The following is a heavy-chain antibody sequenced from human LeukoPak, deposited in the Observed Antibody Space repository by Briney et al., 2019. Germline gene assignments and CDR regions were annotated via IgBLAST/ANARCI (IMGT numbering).Heavy chain of an antibody. V-gene: IGHV3-30-3*01. CDR3: ASRGSIAVAGLDY. D-gene: IGHD6-19*01. J-gene: IGHJ4*02. CDR2: ISFDGSNK. CDR1: GFTFSSYA. Sequence: GGSLRLSCAASGFTFSSYAMHWVRQAPGKGLEWVAVISFDGSNKYYADSVKGRFTISRDNSKNTLYLQMNSLRAEDTAVYYCASRGSIAVAGLDYWGQGTLVTVSS.